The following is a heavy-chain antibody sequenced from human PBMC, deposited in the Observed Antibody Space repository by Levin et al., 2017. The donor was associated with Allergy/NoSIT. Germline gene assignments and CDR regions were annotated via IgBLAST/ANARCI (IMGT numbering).Heavy chain of an antibody. J-gene: IGHJ4*02. CDR1: GGSFSGYY. CDR3: ARNLGY. V-gene: IGHV4-34*01. CDR2: INHSGST. Sequence: SETLSLTCAVYGGSFSGYYWSWIRQPPGKGLEWIGEINHSGSTNYNPSLKSRVTISVDTSKNQFSLKLSSVTAADTAVYYCARNLGYWGQGTLVTVSS.